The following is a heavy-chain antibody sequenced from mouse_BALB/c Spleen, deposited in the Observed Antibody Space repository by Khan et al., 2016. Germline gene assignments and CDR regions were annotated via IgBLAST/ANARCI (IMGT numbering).Heavy chain of an antibody. J-gene: IGHJ2*01. CDR3: ARGGDNPFFDY. CDR2: ILPGSGNT. Sequence: QVQLKESGAELMKPGASVKISCKATGYTFSDYWIEWFKQRPGHGLEWIGEILPGSGNTNYNEKCKGKATFTADTSSNTAYMQLSSLTSEASAVSYCARGGDNPFFDYWGQGTTLTVSS. D-gene: IGHD1-3*01. V-gene: IGHV1-9*01. CDR1: GYTFSDYW.